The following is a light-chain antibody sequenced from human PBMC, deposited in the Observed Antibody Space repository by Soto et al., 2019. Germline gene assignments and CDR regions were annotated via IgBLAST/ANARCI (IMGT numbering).Light chain of an antibody. J-gene: IGKJ5*01. CDR1: QTVSSNY. CDR3: QQYTGPPTT. V-gene: IGKV3-20*01. Sequence: EIILTQSPDTLSLSPGERATLCCRASQTVSSNYLAWCQQRPGQAPRLLIYGASTRAAGIPDRFSGSGSGTDFTLTITRLEPEDSAVYFCQQYTGPPTTFGQGTDWRL. CDR2: GAS.